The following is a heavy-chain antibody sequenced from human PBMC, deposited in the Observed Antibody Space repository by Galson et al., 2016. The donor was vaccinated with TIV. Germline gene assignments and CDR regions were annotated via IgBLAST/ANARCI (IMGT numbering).Heavy chain of an antibody. D-gene: IGHD3-22*01. CDR2: ISYDGDDQ. CDR1: GFTFSAYG. V-gene: IGHV3-30*18. J-gene: IGHJ4*02. Sequence: SLRLSCAASGFTFSAYGMYWVRQAPGKGLEWVTFISYDGDDQNYAASVKGRFTVSRDNSKKTLYLQMNSLRAEDTAVYYCAKVYSSSYYPNSIDYWGQGTLVTVSS. CDR3: AKVYSSSYYPNSIDY.